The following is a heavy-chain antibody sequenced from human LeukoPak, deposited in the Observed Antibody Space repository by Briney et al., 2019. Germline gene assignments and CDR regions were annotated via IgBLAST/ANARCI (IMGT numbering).Heavy chain of an antibody. CDR1: GYTFTSYG. V-gene: IGHV1-18*01. J-gene: IGHJ3*02. Sequence: ASVKVSCKASGYTFTSYGISWVRQAPGQGLEWMGWISAYNGNTNYAQKLQGRVTMTTDTSTSTAYMELRSLRSDDTAVYYCARALSSGWSHLCAFDIWGQGTMVTVSS. D-gene: IGHD6-19*01. CDR2: ISAYNGNT. CDR3: ARALSSGWSHLCAFDI.